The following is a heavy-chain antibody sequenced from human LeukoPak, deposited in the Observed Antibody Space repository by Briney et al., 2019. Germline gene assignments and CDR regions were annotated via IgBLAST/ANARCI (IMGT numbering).Heavy chain of an antibody. CDR1: GASISSQY. CDR2: FYYSGST. J-gene: IGHJ4*02. D-gene: IGHD4-17*01. V-gene: IGHV4-59*08. Sequence: SETVSLTCTVSGASISSQYWGWIRQPPGKGLEWVGNFYYSGSTNYNPSLKSRVTISVDTSKNQFSLKLSSVTAADTAVYYCARLNDYGDYVRWGQGTLVTVSS. CDR3: ARLNDYGDYVR.